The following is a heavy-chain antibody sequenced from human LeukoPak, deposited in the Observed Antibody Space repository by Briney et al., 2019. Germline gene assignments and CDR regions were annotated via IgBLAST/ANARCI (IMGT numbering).Heavy chain of an antibody. Sequence: GRSLRLSCAASGFTFSSYGMHWVRQAPGKGLEWVAVIWYDGSNKYYADSVKGRFTISRDNSKNTLYLQMNSMRAEDTAVYYCAKGETYYYGSGSTYMDVWGKGTTVTVSS. D-gene: IGHD3-10*01. CDR2: IWYDGSNK. CDR1: GFTFSSYG. CDR3: AKGETYYYGSGSTYMDV. V-gene: IGHV3-33*06. J-gene: IGHJ6*03.